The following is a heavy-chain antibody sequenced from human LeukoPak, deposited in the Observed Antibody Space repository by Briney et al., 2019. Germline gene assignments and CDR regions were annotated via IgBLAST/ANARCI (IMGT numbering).Heavy chain of an antibody. V-gene: IGHV3-15*01. Sequence: GGSLRLSCAASGFTFSNVWMSWVSQAPGKGLEWIGRIRSKTDGGSIEYGAPVKGRFTISRDDSKNTLDLQMNSLTTEDTAVYYCTTGRVLWGQGTLVTVSS. CDR2: IRSKTDGGSI. CDR1: GFTFSNVW. CDR3: TTGRVL. J-gene: IGHJ4*02.